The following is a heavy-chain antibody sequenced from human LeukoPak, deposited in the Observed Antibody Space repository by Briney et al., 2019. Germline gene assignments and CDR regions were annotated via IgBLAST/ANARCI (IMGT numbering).Heavy chain of an antibody. J-gene: IGHJ3*02. V-gene: IGHV3-7*01. CDR1: GFAFSSYA. D-gene: IGHD6-19*01. Sequence: PGGSLRLSCAASGFAFSSYAMSWVRQAPGKGLEWVANIKQDGSEKYYVDSVKGRFTISRDNAKNSLYLQMNSLRAEDTAVYYCAREFSGWYAFDIWGQGTMVTVSS. CDR2: IKQDGSEK. CDR3: AREFSGWYAFDI.